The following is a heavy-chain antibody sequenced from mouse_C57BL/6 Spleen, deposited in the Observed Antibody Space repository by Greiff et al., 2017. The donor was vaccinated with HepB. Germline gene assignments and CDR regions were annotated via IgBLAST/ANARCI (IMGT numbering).Heavy chain of an antibody. CDR1: GYAFSSSW. CDR2: IYPGDGDT. V-gene: IGHV1-82*01. CDR3: ARSYSEYYAMDY. J-gene: IGHJ4*01. Sequence: QVQLKQSGPELVKPGASVKISCKASGYAFSSSWMNWVKQRPGKGLEWIGRIYPGDGDTNYNGKFKGKATLTADKSSSTAYMQLSSLTSEDSAVYFCARSYSEYYAMDYWGQGTSVTVSS.